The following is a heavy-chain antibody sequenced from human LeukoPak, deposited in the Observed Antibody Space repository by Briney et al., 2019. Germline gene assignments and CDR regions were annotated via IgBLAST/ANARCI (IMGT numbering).Heavy chain of an antibody. J-gene: IGHJ5*02. CDR2: ISSSSGYI. V-gene: IGHV3-21*01. D-gene: IGHD5/OR15-5a*01. Sequence: GGSLRLSCAASGLTFSSYSMNWVRQAPGKGLEWVSSISSSSGYIYYADSVKGRFTISRDNAKNSLYLQMNSLRAEDTAVYYCARRRTVSTTGRLDTWGQGILVTVSS. CDR1: GLTFSSYS. CDR3: ARRRTVSTTGRLDT.